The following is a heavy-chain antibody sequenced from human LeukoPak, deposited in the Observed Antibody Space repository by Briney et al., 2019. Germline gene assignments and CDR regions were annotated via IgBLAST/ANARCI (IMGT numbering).Heavy chain of an antibody. CDR2: ISWNCGSI. J-gene: IGHJ4*02. CDR1: GFTFDDYA. Sequence: SLRLSCAASGFTFDDYAMHWVRQAPGKGLEWVSGISWNCGSIGYADSVKGRFTISRDNAKNSLYLQMNSLRAEDTALYYCAKDIVPLTMVRGVIMTLGLDYWGQGTLVTVSS. V-gene: IGHV3-9*01. D-gene: IGHD3-10*01. CDR3: AKDIVPLTMVRGVIMTLGLDY.